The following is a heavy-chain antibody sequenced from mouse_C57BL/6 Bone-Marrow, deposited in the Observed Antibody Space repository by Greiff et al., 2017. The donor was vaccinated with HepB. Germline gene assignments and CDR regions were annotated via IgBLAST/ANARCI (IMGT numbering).Heavy chain of an antibody. V-gene: IGHV1-50*01. Sequence: QVQLKQSGAELVKPGASVKLSCKASGYTFTSYWMQWVKQRPGQGLEWIGEIDPSDSYTNYNQKFKGKATLTVDTSSSTAYMQLSSLTSEDSAVYYCAREAYWGQGTLVTVSA. J-gene: IGHJ3*01. CDR3: AREAY. CDR2: IDPSDSYT. CDR1: GYTFTSYW.